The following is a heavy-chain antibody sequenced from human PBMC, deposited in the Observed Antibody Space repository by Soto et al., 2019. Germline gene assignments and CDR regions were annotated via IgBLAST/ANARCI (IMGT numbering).Heavy chain of an antibody. J-gene: IGHJ5*02. Sequence: SETLSLTCAVYGGSFSGYYWSWIRHPPGKGLEWIGEINHSGSTNYNPSLKSRVTISVATSKNQFSLRLSSLTAADTAVYYGAREDIVAAGGAFDPWGQGTMVTVSS. CDR3: AREDIVAAGGAFDP. CDR2: INHSGST. V-gene: IGHV4-34*01. D-gene: IGHD6-13*01. CDR1: GGSFSGYY.